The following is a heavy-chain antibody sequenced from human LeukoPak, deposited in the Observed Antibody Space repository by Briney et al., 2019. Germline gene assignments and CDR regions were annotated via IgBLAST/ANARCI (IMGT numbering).Heavy chain of an antibody. V-gene: IGHV3-30-3*01. CDR1: GFTFSSYA. J-gene: IGHJ5*02. Sequence: GRSLRLSCAASGFTFSSYAMHCVRQAPGKGLEWVAVISYDGSNKYYADSVKGRFTISRDNSKNTLYLQMNSLRAEDTAVYYCAVMTTVTSWGQGTLVTVSS. D-gene: IGHD4-17*01. CDR2: ISYDGSNK. CDR3: AVMTTVTS.